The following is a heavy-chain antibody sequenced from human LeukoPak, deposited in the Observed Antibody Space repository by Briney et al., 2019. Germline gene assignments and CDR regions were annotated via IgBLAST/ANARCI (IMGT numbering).Heavy chain of an antibody. J-gene: IGHJ6*02. V-gene: IGHV3-23*01. CDR3: AKRGGNCRGATVYGGMDV. D-gene: IGHD2-15*01. CDR1: GFAFYDCA. Sequence: GGSLRLSCAASGFAFYDCAMSWVRKPPGKGLGWVSGINDNGAKTFYANSVKGRLTISRDNSKNKLFLQMNSPRGEDTAVYYCAKRGGNCRGATVYGGMDVWGQGTTVTVSS. CDR2: INDNGAKT.